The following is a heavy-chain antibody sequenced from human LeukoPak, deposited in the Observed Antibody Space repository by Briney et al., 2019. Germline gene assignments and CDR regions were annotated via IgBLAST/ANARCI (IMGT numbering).Heavy chain of an antibody. Sequence: PSETLSLTCTVSGVSISSYYWSWVRQPAGRGLEWIGHIYTSGSTNYNPSLKSRVTMSVGTSKNQFSLKLSFVTAADTAVYYCARVHSSGWFFDYWGQGTLVTVSS. D-gene: IGHD6-19*01. V-gene: IGHV4-4*07. CDR1: GVSISSYY. CDR3: ARVHSSGWFFDY. J-gene: IGHJ4*02. CDR2: IYTSGST.